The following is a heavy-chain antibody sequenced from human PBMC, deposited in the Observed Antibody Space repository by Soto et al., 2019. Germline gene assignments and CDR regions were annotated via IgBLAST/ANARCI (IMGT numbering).Heavy chain of an antibody. CDR3: ASLWNDVGNHYWFDP. D-gene: IGHD1-1*01. V-gene: IGHV1-8*01. Sequence: QVQLVQSGAEVKKPGASVKVSCKASGYTFTSYDINWVRQATGQGLEWMGWMNPNSGNTGYAQKFQGRVTMTRNTSISTAYMALSSLRSEDTAVYYCASLWNDVGNHYWFDPWGQGTLVTVSS. CDR1: GYTFTSYD. CDR2: MNPNSGNT. J-gene: IGHJ5*02.